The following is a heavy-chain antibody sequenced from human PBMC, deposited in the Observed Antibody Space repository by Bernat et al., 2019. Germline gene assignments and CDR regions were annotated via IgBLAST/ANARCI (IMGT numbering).Heavy chain of an antibody. V-gene: IGHV3-23*01. D-gene: IGHD5-18*01. CDR3: AKYSYGGDLDY. J-gene: IGHJ4*02. Sequence: EVQLLESGGGLVQPGGSLRLSCAASGFTFSNYAMSWVRQAPGKGLGWVSAISGGGGSTSYADSVKGRFTISRDNSKNTLYLQMNSLRAEDTAVYYCAKYSYGGDLDYWGQGTLVTVSS. CDR2: ISGGGGST. CDR1: GFTFSNYA.